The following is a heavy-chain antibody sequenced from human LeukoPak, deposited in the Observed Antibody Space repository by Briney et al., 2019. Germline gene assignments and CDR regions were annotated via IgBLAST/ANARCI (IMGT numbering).Heavy chain of an antibody. Sequence: SVKVSCKASGGTFSSYAISWVRQAPGQGLEWMGGIIPIFGTANYAQKFQGRVTITADESTSTAYMELSSLRSEDTAVYYCARALHYYDSSGYTDYWGQGTLVTVSS. J-gene: IGHJ4*02. CDR2: IIPIFGTA. D-gene: IGHD3-22*01. V-gene: IGHV1-69*13. CDR3: ARALHYYDSSGYTDY. CDR1: GGTFSSYA.